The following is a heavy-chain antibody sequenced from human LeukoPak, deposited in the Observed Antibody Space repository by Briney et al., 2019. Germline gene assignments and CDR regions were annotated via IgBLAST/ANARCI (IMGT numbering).Heavy chain of an antibody. J-gene: IGHJ3*02. V-gene: IGHV3-21*01. Sequence: GGSLRLSCAASGFDFNFYSMNWVRQAPGKGLEWVSSISSSSSYIYYADSVKGRFTISRDNAKNSLYLQMNSPRAEDTAVYYCARDLYYYDSSGYSWDAFDIWGQGTMITVSS. CDR3: ARDLYYYDSSGYSWDAFDI. CDR2: ISSSSSYI. D-gene: IGHD3-22*01. CDR1: GFDFNFYS.